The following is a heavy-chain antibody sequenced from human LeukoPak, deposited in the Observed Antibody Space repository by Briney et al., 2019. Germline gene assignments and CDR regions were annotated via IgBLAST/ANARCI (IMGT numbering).Heavy chain of an antibody. D-gene: IGHD3-22*01. Sequence: ASVKVSCKASGYTFTSYGISWVRQAPGQGLEWMGWISAYNGNTNYAQKLQGRVTMTTDTSTSTAYMELSSLRSEDTAVYYCARDKGSGYYDGGIDYWGQGTLVTVSS. CDR2: ISAYNGNT. J-gene: IGHJ4*02. CDR1: GYTFTSYG. CDR3: ARDKGSGYYDGGIDY. V-gene: IGHV1-18*01.